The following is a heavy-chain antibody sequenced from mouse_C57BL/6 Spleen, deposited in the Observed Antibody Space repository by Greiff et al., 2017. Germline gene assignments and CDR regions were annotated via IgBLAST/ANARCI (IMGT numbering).Heavy chain of an antibody. J-gene: IGHJ2*01. V-gene: IGHV5-6*01. Sequence: EVNVVESGGDLVKPGGSLKLSCAASGFTFSSYGMSWVRQTPDKRLEWVATISSGGSYTYYPDSVKGRFTISRDNAKNTLYLQMSSLKSEDTAMYYCARLLYDGYLWDYWGQGTTLTVSS. CDR1: GFTFSSYG. CDR3: ARLLYDGYLWDY. CDR2: ISSGGSYT. D-gene: IGHD2-3*01.